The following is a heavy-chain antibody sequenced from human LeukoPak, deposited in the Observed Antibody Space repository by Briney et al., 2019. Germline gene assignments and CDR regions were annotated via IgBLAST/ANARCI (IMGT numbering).Heavy chain of an antibody. J-gene: IGHJ4*02. CDR2: IYHSGST. CDR3: ARDNIVVVAATKAYYFDY. CDR1: GYSISSGYY. D-gene: IGHD2-15*01. Sequence: TSETLSLTCTVSGYSISSGYYWGWIRQPPGKGLEWIGSIYHSGSTYYNPSLKSRVTISVDTSKNQFSLKLSSVTAADTAVYYCARDNIVVVAATKAYYFDYWGQGTLVTVSS. V-gene: IGHV4-38-2*02.